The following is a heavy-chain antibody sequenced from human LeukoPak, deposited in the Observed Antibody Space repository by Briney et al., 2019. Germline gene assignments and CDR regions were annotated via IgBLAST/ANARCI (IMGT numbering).Heavy chain of an antibody. CDR2: ISSNGGST. CDR1: GFTFSSYA. J-gene: IGHJ5*02. CDR3: AREGYSSSFGNWFDP. V-gene: IGHV3-64*01. Sequence: GGSLRLSCAASGFTFSSYAMHWVRQAPGKGLEYVSAISSNGGSTYYANSVKGRFTISRDNSKNTLYLQMGSLRAEDMAVYYCAREGYSSSFGNWFDPWGQGTLVTVSS. D-gene: IGHD6-13*01.